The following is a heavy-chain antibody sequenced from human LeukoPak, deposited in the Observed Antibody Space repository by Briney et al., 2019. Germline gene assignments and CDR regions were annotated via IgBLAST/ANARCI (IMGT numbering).Heavy chain of an antibody. CDR1: GYTFTSYG. D-gene: IGHD3-10*01. CDR3: ARDTMDGSGRYYSLDY. CDR2: IIPIFGTA. V-gene: IGHV1-69*13. Sequence: ASVKVSCKASGYTFTSYGISWVRQAPGQGLEWMGGIIPIFGTANYAQKFQGRVTITADESTSTAYMELSSLRSEDTAVYYCARDTMDGSGRYYSLDYWGQGTLVTVSS. J-gene: IGHJ4*02.